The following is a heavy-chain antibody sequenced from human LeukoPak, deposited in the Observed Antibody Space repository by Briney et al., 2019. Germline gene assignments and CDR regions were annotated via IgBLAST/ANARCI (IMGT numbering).Heavy chain of an antibody. V-gene: IGHV3-74*01. CDR3: ARPQSEIGGYYPEFLRP. D-gene: IGHD3-22*01. Sequence: TGGSLRLSCAAAAFTFATYWTDWVRQAPGKGLVWVSRIKSDGATNYAGSVKGRFTISRDNAKKTVSLQMNSLSPGDKGLFYCARPQSEIGGYYPEFLRPWGQGTLVTVSS. CDR1: AFTFATYW. J-gene: IGHJ1*01. CDR2: IKSDGAT.